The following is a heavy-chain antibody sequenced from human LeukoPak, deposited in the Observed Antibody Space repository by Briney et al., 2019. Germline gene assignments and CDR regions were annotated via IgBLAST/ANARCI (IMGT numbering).Heavy chain of an antibody. CDR1: GYTFTAYY. D-gene: IGHD1-7*01. J-gene: IGHJ3*02. CDR2: INPNSGGT. Sequence: ASVKVSCEASGYTFTAYYMHWVRQAPGQGPEWMGWINPNSGGTDYAQKFQGRVTMTRDTSISTAYMELSSLTSDDTAVYYCARDGIYNRNFDAFDIWGQGTMVTVSS. V-gene: IGHV1-2*02. CDR3: ARDGIYNRNFDAFDI.